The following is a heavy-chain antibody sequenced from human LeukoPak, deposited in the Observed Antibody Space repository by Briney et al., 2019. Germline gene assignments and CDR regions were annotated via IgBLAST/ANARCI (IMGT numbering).Heavy chain of an antibody. CDR1: GGTFSSYA. CDR2: IIPIFGIA. D-gene: IGHD1-14*01. J-gene: IGHJ4*02. V-gene: IGHV1-69*04. Sequence: SVKVSCKASGGTFSSYAISWVRQAPGQGLEWMGRIIPIFGIANYAQKFQGGVTITADKSTSTAYMELSSLRSEDTAVYCCARAFAKTGKYYFDYWGQGTLVTVSS. CDR3: ARAFAKTGKYYFDY.